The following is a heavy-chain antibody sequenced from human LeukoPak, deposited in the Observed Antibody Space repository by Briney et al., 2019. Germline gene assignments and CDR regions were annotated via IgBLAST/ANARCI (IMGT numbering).Heavy chain of an antibody. D-gene: IGHD1-7*01. CDR2: ISSSSSYI. V-gene: IGHV3-21*01. CDR3: ARDLGGITGTTNY. CDR1: GFTFSSYS. Sequence: MPGGSLRLSCAASGFTFSSYSMNWVRQAPGKGLEWVSSISSSSSYIYYADSVKGRFTISRDNAKNSLYLQMNSLRAEDTAVYYCARDLGGITGTTNYWGQGTLVTVSS. J-gene: IGHJ4*02.